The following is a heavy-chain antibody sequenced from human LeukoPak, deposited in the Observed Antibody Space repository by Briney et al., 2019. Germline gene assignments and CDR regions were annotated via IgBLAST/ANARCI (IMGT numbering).Heavy chain of an antibody. Sequence: ASVKASCKASGYTFTSYDINWVRQATGQGLEWMGWMNPNSGNTGYAQKFQGRVTMTRNTSISTTYMELSSLRSEDTAVYYCARGWGQWGLAWGFDIWGQGTMVTVSS. J-gene: IGHJ3*02. D-gene: IGHD1-26*01. CDR3: ARGWGQWGLAWGFDI. CDR2: MNPNSGNT. V-gene: IGHV1-8*01. CDR1: GYTFTSYD.